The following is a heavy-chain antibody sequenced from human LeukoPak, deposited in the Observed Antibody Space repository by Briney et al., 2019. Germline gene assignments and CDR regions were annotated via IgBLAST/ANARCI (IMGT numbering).Heavy chain of an antibody. CDR2: INPNTAGT. CDR3: ATSAGDYRAGHYYYMGV. Sequence: GASVKASCKASGYTFTRYYFHWVRQAPGQGLEWMGWINPNTAGTNYAQKFLGGVTLTWDTSISTAYMELNRLTSDDTAVYYCATSAGDYRAGHYYYMGVWGKGTSVTVSS. V-gene: IGHV1-2*02. D-gene: IGHD4-11*01. CDR1: GYTFTRYY. J-gene: IGHJ6*03.